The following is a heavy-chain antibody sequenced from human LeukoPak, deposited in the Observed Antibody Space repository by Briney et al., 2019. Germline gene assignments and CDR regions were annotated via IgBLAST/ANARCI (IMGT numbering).Heavy chain of an antibody. Sequence: PSETLSLTCTVSGGSISSYYWSWIRQPPGKGLEWIGYIYYSGSTNYNPSLKSRVTISVDTSKNQFSLKLSSVTAADTAVYYCARASGYYYGSGSYYSPFDYWGQGTLVTVSS. D-gene: IGHD3-10*01. J-gene: IGHJ4*02. V-gene: IGHV4-59*01. CDR3: ARASGYYYGSGSYYSPFDY. CDR1: GGSISSYY. CDR2: IYYSGST.